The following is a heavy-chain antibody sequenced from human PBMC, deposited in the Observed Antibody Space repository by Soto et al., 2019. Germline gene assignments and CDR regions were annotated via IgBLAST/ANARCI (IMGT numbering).Heavy chain of an antibody. Sequence: QLQLQESGPGLVKPSETLSLTCTVSSGSISSTIYSWDWIRQPPGKGLEWIGSIFYSGSTYYNPPPKSRVTISVDTSRIQCSLTLTSVTAADTAVYCCARQCRGVPCHWFVPWGQGTLVTVSS. CDR1: SGSISSTIYS. D-gene: IGHD2-15*01. J-gene: IGHJ5*02. CDR3: ARQCRGVPCHWFVP. CDR2: IFYSGST. V-gene: IGHV4-39*01.